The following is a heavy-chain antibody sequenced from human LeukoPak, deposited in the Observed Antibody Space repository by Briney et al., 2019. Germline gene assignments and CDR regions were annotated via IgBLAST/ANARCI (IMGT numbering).Heavy chain of an antibody. J-gene: IGHJ4*02. V-gene: IGHV4-31*03. D-gene: IGHD6-19*01. CDR3: ARRTVAGNDY. CDR1: GGSISSGGYY. Sequence: PSETLSLTCTVSGGSISSGGYYWSWIRQHPGKGLEWIGYIYYSGSTYYNPSLKSRVTISVDTSKNQFSLKLSSVTAADTAVYYCARRTVAGNDYWGQGTLVTVSS. CDR2: IYYSGST.